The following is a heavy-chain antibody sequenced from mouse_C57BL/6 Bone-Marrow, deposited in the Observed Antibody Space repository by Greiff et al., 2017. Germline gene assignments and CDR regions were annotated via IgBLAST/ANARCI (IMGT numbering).Heavy chain of an antibody. CDR3: KNPLAMDY. Sequence: EVQLVESGGGLVQPGGSMKLSCVASGFTFSNYWMNWVRQSPEKGLEWVAQIRLKSDNYATHYAESVKGRFTISRNDSKSSFYLQMNNLRAEDTGIDYCKNPLAMDYWGQGTSVTVSS. CDR1: GFTFSNYW. V-gene: IGHV6-3*01. J-gene: IGHJ4*01. CDR2: IRLKSDNYAT.